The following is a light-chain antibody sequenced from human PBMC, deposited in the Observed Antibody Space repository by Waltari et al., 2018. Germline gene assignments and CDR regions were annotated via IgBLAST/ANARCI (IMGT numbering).Light chain of an antibody. CDR2: GAS. CDR3: QQYGSSPRT. J-gene: IGKJ2*01. Sequence: EIVLTQSPGTLSLSPGERATLSCRASQSVSSSYLAWYQQKPGQAPRLLIYGASSRPTGIPDMFSGSGSGTDFTLTISRLEPEDFAVYYCQQYGSSPRTFGQGTKLEIK. CDR1: QSVSSSY. V-gene: IGKV3-20*01.